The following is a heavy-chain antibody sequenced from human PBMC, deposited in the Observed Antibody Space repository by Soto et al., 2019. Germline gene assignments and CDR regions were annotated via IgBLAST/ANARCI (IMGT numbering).Heavy chain of an antibody. CDR3: ARDRLWFGELYAFDI. D-gene: IGHD3-10*01. J-gene: IGHJ3*02. CDR1: GFTFSSYS. CDR2: ISSSSSYI. Sequence: SLRLSCAASGFTFSSYSMNWVRQAPGKGLEWVSSISSSSSYIYYADSVKGRFTISRDNAKNSLYLQMNSLRAEDTAVYYCARDRLWFGELYAFDIWGQGTMVTVSS. V-gene: IGHV3-21*01.